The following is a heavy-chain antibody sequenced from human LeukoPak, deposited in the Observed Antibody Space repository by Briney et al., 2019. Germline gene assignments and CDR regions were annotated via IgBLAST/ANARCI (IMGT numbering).Heavy chain of an antibody. CDR2: INHSGST. J-gene: IGHJ6*03. CDR3: ARVSTKPVMVRAPPTERYYYYYMDV. D-gene: IGHD3-10*01. V-gene: IGHV4-34*01. Sequence: SETLSLTCAVYGGSFSGYYWSWIRQPPGKGLEWIGEINHSGSTNYNPSLKSRVTISVDTSKNQFSLKLSSVTAADTAVYYCARVSTKPVMVRAPPTERYYYYYMDVWGKGTTVTVSS. CDR1: GGSFSGYY.